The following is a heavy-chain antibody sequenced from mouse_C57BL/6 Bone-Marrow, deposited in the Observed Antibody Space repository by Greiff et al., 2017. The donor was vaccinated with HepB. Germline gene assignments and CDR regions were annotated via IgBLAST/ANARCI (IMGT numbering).Heavy chain of an antibody. CDR3: ARHYDYDGTFAY. D-gene: IGHD2-4*01. CDR1: GYAFTNYL. V-gene: IGHV1-54*01. Sequence: VQLQQSGAELVRPGTSVKVSCKASGYAFTNYLIEWVKQRPGQGLEWIGVINPGSGGTNYNEKFKGKATLTADKSSSTAYMQLSSLTSEDSAVYFCARHYDYDGTFAYWGQGTLVTVSA. CDR2: INPGSGGT. J-gene: IGHJ3*01.